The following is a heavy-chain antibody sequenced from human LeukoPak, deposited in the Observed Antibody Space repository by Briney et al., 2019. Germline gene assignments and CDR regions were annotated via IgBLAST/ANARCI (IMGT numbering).Heavy chain of an antibody. CDR2: INPSDGDT. Sequence: ASVKVSCKASGYTFTSYYMHWVRQAPGQGLEWMGRINPSDGDTSYAQKFQGRLTMTRDTSTSTFYMELSRLRSEDTAVYYCARSFYDLLATFDYWGQGTLVTVSS. J-gene: IGHJ4*02. CDR3: ARSFYDLLATFDY. D-gene: IGHD2/OR15-2a*01. CDR1: GYTFTSYY. V-gene: IGHV1-46*01.